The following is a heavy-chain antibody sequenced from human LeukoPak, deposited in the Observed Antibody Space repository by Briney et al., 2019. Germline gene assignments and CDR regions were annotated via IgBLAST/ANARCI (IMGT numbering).Heavy chain of an antibody. Sequence: GGSLRLSCAASGFTFYDYAMHWVRHAPGKGLEGGSGISWNSGSIGYADSVKGRFTISRDNAKNSLYLQMNSLRAEDTALYYCAKSQFQYGENVDYWGQGTLVTVSS. D-gene: IGHD7-27*01. CDR2: ISWNSGSI. J-gene: IGHJ4*02. V-gene: IGHV3-9*01. CDR1: GFTFYDYA. CDR3: AKSQFQYGENVDY.